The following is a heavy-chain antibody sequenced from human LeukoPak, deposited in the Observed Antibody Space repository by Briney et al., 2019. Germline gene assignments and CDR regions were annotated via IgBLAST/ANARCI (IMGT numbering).Heavy chain of an antibody. CDR1: GGSISTTTYY. CDR2: IYYSGNT. J-gene: IGHJ5*02. CDR3: ARERSMVRGLSWFDP. Sequence: SETLSLTCTVSGGSISTTTYYWGWIRQPPGKGLEWIGSIYYSGNTYYNPSLKSRVTISLDTSKNQFSLKLTSVTAADMAVYFCARERSMVRGLSWFDPWGQGSLVTVSS. D-gene: IGHD3-10*01. V-gene: IGHV4-39*07.